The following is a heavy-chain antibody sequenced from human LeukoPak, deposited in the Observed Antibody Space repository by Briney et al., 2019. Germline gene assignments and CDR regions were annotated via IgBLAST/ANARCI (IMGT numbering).Heavy chain of an antibody. J-gene: IGHJ4*02. Sequence: KASETLSLTCTVSGGSVTSYYWSWIRQPPEKGLEWIGNIHYSGSSGSTNYNPSLKSRVTTSVDTSTNQLSLRLSSVTAADTAVYYCARVSDLAAAGTYDYWGQGTLVTVSS. CDR3: ARVSDLAAAGTYDY. V-gene: IGHV4-59*02. CDR1: GGSVTSYY. CDR2: IHYSGSSGST. D-gene: IGHD6-13*01.